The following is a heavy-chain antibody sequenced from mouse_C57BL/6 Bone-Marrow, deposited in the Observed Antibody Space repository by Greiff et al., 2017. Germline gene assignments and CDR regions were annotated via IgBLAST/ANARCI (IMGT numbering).Heavy chain of an antibody. CDR3: SRGYYYGSSPY. Sequence: QVQLKQPGAELVKPGASVKLSCKASGYTFTSYWMHWVKQRPGQGLEWIGMIHPNSGSTNYNEKFKSKATLTVDKSSSTAYMQLSSLTSEDSAVYYCSRGYYYGSSPYWGQGTTLTVSS. J-gene: IGHJ2*01. CDR1: GYTFTSYW. D-gene: IGHD1-1*01. V-gene: IGHV1-64*01. CDR2: IHPNSGST.